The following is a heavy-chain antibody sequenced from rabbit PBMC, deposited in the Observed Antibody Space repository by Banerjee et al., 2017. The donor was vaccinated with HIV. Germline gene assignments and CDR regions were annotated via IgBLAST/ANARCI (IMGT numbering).Heavy chain of an antibody. V-gene: IGHV1S40*01. Sequence: QSLEESGGDLVKPGTSLTLTCTASGFTFSGYWMSWVRQAPGKGLEWIACIDAGSGGSTYYASWAKGRFTISKTSSTTVTLQMTSLTAADTATYFCARGTGGAGDGLNLWGPGTLVTVS. CDR3: ARGTGGAGDGLNL. D-gene: IGHD4-2*01. J-gene: IGHJ4*01. CDR1: GFTFSGYW. CDR2: IDAGSGGST.